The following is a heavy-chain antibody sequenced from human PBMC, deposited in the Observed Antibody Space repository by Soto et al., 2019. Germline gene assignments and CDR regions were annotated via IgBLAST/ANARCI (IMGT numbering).Heavy chain of an antibody. CDR3: ASDLFSGWDQRYGMDV. V-gene: IGHV4-59*01. Sequence: SETLSLTCTVSGGSISTYYCSWIRQRPGKGLEWIGYIYYSGSTSYNPSLTSRVTISVDTSKNQFSLKLRSVAAADTAVYYCASDLFSGWDQRYGMDVWGQGTMVTVSS. CDR1: GGSISTYY. CDR2: IYYSGST. J-gene: IGHJ6*02. D-gene: IGHD6-19*01.